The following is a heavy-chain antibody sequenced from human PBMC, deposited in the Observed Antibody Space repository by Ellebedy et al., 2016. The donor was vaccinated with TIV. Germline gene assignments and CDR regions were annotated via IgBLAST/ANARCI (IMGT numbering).Heavy chain of an antibody. CDR2: IIPVLDTA. V-gene: IGHV1-69*01. D-gene: IGHD4/OR15-4a*01. Sequence: GQGLEWMGGIIPVLDTANYGQKFQGTVTTIADESTTTAHMLLGSLTAEDTAVYYCATGPLATGANFWGQGILVTVSS. J-gene: IGHJ4*02. CDR3: ATGPLATGANF.